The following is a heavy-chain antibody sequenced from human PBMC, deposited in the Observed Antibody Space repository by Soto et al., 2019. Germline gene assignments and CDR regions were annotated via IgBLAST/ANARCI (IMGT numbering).Heavy chain of an antibody. CDR1: GFTLSGSA. D-gene: IGHD1-26*01. CDR3: TRGGGSYYFGY. J-gene: IGHJ4*02. Sequence: EVQLVESGGGLVQPGESLKLSCAASGFTLSGSAVHWVRQASGKGLEWVGRIRSKTHSYATEYIASVKGRFTMSRDDSNNTAYLQMNGLKTDDTAVYYCTRGGGSYYFGYWGQGTLVTVSS. V-gene: IGHV3-73*02. CDR2: IRSKTHSYAT.